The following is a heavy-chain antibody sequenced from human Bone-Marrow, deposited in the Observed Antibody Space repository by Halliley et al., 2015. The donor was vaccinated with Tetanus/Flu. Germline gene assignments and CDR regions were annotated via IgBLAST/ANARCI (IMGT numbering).Heavy chain of an antibody. D-gene: IGHD1-1*01. V-gene: IGHV5-51*01. J-gene: IGHJ4*02. Sequence: QLVQSGAEVKKPGESLKISCKGSGYSFSSYWIAWIRQMPGKGLEWMGITYPVDSDTKYSPSFQGQVTISADKSISTAYLQWSRLKASDTAMYFCARHLGTSFDYWGQGTLVTVSS. CDR2: TYPVDSDT. CDR1: GYSFSSYW. CDR3: ARHLGTSFDY.